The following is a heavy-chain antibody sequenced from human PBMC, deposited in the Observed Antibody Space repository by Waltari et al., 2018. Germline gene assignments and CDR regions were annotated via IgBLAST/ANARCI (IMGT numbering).Heavy chain of an antibody. V-gene: IGHV3-9*01. CDR1: GSLFDDYG. D-gene: IGHD3-10*01. Sequence: EVRLVESGGDLVQPGRSLRRACVGSGSLFDDYGLHWVRQTPGKGLEWVEGISWNGAIIDYADSVKGRFTISRDNAKNSLYLQMDSLRGDDSALYYCAKGLLTGSYYFAMDVWGQGTTVTVSS. CDR2: ISWNGAII. CDR3: AKGLLTGSYYFAMDV. J-gene: IGHJ6*02.